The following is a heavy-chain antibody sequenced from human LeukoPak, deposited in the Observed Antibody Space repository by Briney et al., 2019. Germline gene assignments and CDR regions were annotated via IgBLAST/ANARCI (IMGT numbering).Heavy chain of an antibody. CDR1: GGSISSYY. CDR3: ARLSSGSFFA. Sequence: SETLSLTCTVSGGSISSYYWSWIRQPPGKGLEWIGYIYYCGSTKYNPSLKSRVTISVDTSKNQFSLKLSSVTAADTAVYYCARLSSGSFFAWGQGTLVTVSS. D-gene: IGHD1-26*01. CDR2: IYYCGST. V-gene: IGHV4-59*01. J-gene: IGHJ5*02.